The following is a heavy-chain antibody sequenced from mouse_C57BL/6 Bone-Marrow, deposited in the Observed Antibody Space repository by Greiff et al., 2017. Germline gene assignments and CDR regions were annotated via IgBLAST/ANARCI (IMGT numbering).Heavy chain of an antibody. V-gene: IGHV1-69*01. J-gene: IGHJ1*03. CDR1: GYTFTSYW. CDR3: ARYYYSPYWYFDV. CDR2: IDPSDSYT. Sequence: QLPGAELVMPGASVKLSCKASGYTFTSYWMHWVKQRPGQGLEWIGEIDPSDSYTNYNQKFKGKSTLTVDKSSSTAYMQLSSLTSEDSAVYYCARYYYSPYWYFDVWGTGTTVTVSS. D-gene: IGHD1-1*01.